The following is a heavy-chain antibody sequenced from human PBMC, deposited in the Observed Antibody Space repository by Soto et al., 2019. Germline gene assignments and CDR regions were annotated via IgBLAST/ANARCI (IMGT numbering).Heavy chain of an antibody. Sequence: QVQLVESGGGVVQPRRSLRLSCAASGFIFTSYLVHWVRQAPGKGLEWVASVSYDGSKKHYADSVKGRFSISRDNSKNTVYLQIHSLRTEATAVYYCEGDKGLRIDCNFDSWGQGTLVSVSS. CDR3: EGDKGLRIDCNFDS. CDR1: GFIFTSYL. CDR2: VSYDGSKK. D-gene: IGHD3-16*01. J-gene: IGHJ4*02. V-gene: IGHV3-30*01.